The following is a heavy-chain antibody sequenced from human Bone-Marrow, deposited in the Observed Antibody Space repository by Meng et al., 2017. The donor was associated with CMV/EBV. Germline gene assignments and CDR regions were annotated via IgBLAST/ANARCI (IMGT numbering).Heavy chain of an antibody. Sequence: ASVKVSCKASGYTFTSYDINWVRQATGQGLEWMGWMNPNSGNTGYAQKFQGRVTITRNTSISTAYMELSSLKASDTAIYYCARLWDHDMLTDYPNYYYYYPMDVWGQGTTVTVSS. J-gene: IGHJ6*02. V-gene: IGHV1-8*03. CDR2: MNPNSGNT. CDR1: GYTFTSYD. D-gene: IGHD3-9*01. CDR3: ARLWDHDMLTDYPNYYYYYPMDV.